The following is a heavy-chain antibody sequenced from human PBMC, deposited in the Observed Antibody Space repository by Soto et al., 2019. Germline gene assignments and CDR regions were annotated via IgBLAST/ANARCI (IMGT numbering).Heavy chain of an antibody. CDR1: GYTFTSYA. V-gene: IGHV1-3*04. CDR3: AREPRCGGRCDVYWFDA. D-gene: IGHD2-15*01. J-gene: IGHJ5*02. CDR2: LNIGNGNT. Sequence: ASVKVSCKTSGYTFTSYAIHWVRQAPGQGLEWLRWLNIGNGNTQYSPRLHDRVTLTRDTAASTAYMELSSLRSEDTAVYYCAREPRCGGRCDVYWFDAWGQGTLVTVSS.